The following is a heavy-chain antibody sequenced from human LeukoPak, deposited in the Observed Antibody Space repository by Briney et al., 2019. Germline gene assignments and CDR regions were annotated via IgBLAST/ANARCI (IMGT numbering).Heavy chain of an antibody. J-gene: IGHJ4*02. Sequence: GGSLRLSCAASGFTFDNFAMSWVRQAPGKGLEWVSAINGAAYSTYYTDSVKGRFTISRDNSKNTLYLQMNSLRAEDTAVYYCAKVIYVPGIAVAGTDYWGQGTLVTVSS. V-gene: IGHV3-23*01. CDR1: GFTFDNFA. D-gene: IGHD6-19*01. CDR3: AKVIYVPGIAVAGTDY. CDR2: INGAAYST.